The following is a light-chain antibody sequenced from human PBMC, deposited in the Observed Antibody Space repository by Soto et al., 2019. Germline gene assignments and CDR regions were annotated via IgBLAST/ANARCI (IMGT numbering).Light chain of an antibody. CDR2: SNN. V-gene: IGLV1-44*01. CDR3: QSYDSSLSGFAV. Sequence: QSVLTQPPSASGTPGQRVTISCSGSSSNIGSNTVNWYQQLPGTAPKLLIYSNNQRPSGVPDRFSGSKSGTSASLAITGLQAEDEADYYCQSYDSSLSGFAVFGGGTQLTVL. J-gene: IGLJ7*01. CDR1: SSNIGSNT.